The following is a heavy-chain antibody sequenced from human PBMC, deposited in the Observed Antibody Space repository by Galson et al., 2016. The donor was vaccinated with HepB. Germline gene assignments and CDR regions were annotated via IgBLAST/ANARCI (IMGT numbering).Heavy chain of an antibody. CDR3: ATDRRSIFGAVTEYFQH. CDR2: ISSSTIYI. Sequence: AASGFTFTSYTMNWVRQAPGKGLAWVSSISSSTIYIYYADSVKGRFTISRDNAKNSLYLQMNSLRDEDTAVYYCATDRRSIFGAVTEYFQHWGQGTLVTVSS. V-gene: IGHV3-21*01. CDR1: GFTFTSYT. J-gene: IGHJ1*01. D-gene: IGHD3-3*01.